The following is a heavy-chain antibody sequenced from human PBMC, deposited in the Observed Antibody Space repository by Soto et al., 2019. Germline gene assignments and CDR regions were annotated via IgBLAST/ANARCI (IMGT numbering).Heavy chain of an antibody. CDR3: AKDAVYNDGLWLMDS. V-gene: IGHV3-23*01. CDR2: VTGSGGQI. J-gene: IGHJ5*02. D-gene: IGHD2-21*01. Sequence: EVQLLESRGGLVQPGGSLRLSCAASGFTISTYAMTWVRQAPGKGLECVSGVTGSGGQIHYADSVKGRFTIPKDNSKNTLYLQMSSLRDEDTALYYCAKDAVYNDGLWLMDSWGQGTLVTVSS. CDR1: GFTISTYA.